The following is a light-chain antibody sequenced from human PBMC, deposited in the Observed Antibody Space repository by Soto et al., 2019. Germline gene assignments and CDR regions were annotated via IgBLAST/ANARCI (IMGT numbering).Light chain of an antibody. CDR1: QDISSS. CDR3: QQTKSYPST. CDR2: GAS. V-gene: IGKV1-13*02. J-gene: IGKJ4*01. Sequence: AIQLTQSPSSLRASVGDRVTITCRASQDISSSLAWYQQKAGKAPKLLIYGASILQSGAPSGFSGSGFGTDFTLTISSLRAEDFAIYFCQQTKSYPSTFGGGTRVEI.